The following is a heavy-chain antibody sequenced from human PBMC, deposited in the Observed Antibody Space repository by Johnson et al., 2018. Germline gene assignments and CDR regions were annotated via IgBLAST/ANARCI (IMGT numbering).Heavy chain of an antibody. J-gene: IGHJ3*02. CDR1: GFTFSSSA. CDR2: ISGSGGST. CDR3: ARLGAYSSGGYMYAFDI. D-gene: IGHD6-19*01. Sequence: VQLVQSGGGLVQPGGSLRLCCAASGFTFSSSAMSWVRQAPGKGLEWVSAISGSGGSTYYADPVTVRFTISRDNSKNTLYLQMNSLGAEDTAVYYFARLGAYSSGGYMYAFDIWGQGTTVTVSS. V-gene: IGHV3-23*04.